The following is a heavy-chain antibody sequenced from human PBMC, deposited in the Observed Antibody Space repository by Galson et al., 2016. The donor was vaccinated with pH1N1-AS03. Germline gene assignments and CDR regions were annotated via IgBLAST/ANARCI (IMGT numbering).Heavy chain of an antibody. CDR2: MSYEGTTT. D-gene: IGHD6-13*01. CDR1: GFIFTHYS. J-gene: IGHJ3*02. CDR3: AREEGGFGSNWLQTDAFDI. Sequence: SLRLSCAASGFIFTHYSMHWVRQAPGKGLEWVAVMSYEGTTTYYAEYVKGRFTISRDNSKNTLYLQMNSLRTEDTALYYCAREEGGFGSNWLQTDAFDICDQGTMVTVSS. V-gene: IGHV3-30-3*01.